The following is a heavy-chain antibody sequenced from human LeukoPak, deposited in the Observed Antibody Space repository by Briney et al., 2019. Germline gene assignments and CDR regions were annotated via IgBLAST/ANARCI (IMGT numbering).Heavy chain of an antibody. Sequence: PGGSLRLSCAASGFTFSSYSMNWVRQAPGKGLERVSSISSSSSYIYYADSVKGRFTISRDNAKNSLYLQMNSLRAEDTAVYYCAKEDDPRIPNDAFDIWGQGTMVTVSS. CDR1: GFTFSSYS. V-gene: IGHV3-21*04. CDR3: AKEDDPRIPNDAFDI. J-gene: IGHJ3*02. D-gene: IGHD1-14*01. CDR2: ISSSSSYI.